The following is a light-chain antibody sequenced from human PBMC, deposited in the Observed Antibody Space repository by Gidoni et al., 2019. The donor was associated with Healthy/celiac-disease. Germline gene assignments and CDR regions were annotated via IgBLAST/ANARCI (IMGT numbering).Light chain of an antibody. CDR2: DVS. Sequence: QSDLTQPDSVSGSPGQSITISCTGPSSDVGGYNYVSWYPHHPGKAPKLMIYDVSNRPSGVPDRFSGSKSGNTASLTISGLQAEDEADYYCSSYTSSSTQIFGAGTKVTVL. CDR1: SSDVGGYNY. CDR3: SSYTSSSTQI. J-gene: IGLJ1*01. V-gene: IGLV2-14*03.